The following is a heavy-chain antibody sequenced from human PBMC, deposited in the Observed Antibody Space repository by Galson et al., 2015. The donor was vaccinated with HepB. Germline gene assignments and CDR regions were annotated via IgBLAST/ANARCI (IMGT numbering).Heavy chain of an antibody. CDR1: GYTFTNYV. Sequence: SVKVSCKASGYTFTNYVMNWVRQAPGQGLEWMGGINTNTGTPTYAQGFTGRFVFSLDNSVRTAYLQISGLKTEDTAVYYCARVTSIYDFSSSAYSYYYYGLDVWGQGTTVTVSS. V-gene: IGHV7-4-1*02. CDR3: ARVTSIYDFSSSAYSYYYYGLDV. J-gene: IGHJ6*02. CDR2: INTNTGTP. D-gene: IGHD2-2*01.